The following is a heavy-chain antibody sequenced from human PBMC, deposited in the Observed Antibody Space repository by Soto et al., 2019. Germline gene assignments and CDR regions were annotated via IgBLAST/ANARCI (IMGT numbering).Heavy chain of an antibody. V-gene: IGHV3-23*01. CDR2: INNVGYI. CDR1: GFTFINYA. D-gene: IGHD3-16*01. Sequence: EMQLLESGGGLVQPGGYLRLSCTASGFTFINYAMTWVRQAPGKGLNWVSTINNVGYIYHTDSVKGSFTIYRDDSRNTLYLQMNSLRVEDTAVYYCAKRGDGSDRANYGLDVWGQGTTVIVSS. J-gene: IGHJ6*02. CDR3: AKRGDGSDRANYGLDV.